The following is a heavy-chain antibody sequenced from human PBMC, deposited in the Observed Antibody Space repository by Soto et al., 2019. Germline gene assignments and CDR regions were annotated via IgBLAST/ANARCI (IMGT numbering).Heavy chain of an antibody. CDR2: ISAYNTNT. CDR3: ARDRLGATGDY. J-gene: IGHJ4*02. V-gene: IGHV1-18*01. CDR1: GYTFTSYG. Sequence: ASVQVSCTASGYTFTSYGISWVRQAPGQGLEWMGWISAYNTNTNYAQKLQGRVTMTTDTSTSTSYMELRSLRSDDTAVYFCARDRLGATGDYWGQGTLVTVSS. D-gene: IGHD1-26*01.